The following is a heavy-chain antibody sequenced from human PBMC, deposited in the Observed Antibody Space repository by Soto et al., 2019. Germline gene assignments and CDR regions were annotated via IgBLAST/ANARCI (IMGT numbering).Heavy chain of an antibody. D-gene: IGHD4-17*01. J-gene: IGHJ4*02. CDR3: AQVPGYTVTPPDDY. CDR2: ISYDGTNK. V-gene: IGHV3-30*18. Sequence: QVQLVESGGGVVQPGRSLRLSCVASGFIFGSYGMHWVRQAPGEGLEWVAVISYDGTNKYYADSVKGRFTISRDNSKNTLWLQMNSLRAEDTAVYYCAQVPGYTVTPPDDYWGQGTLVTVSS. CDR1: GFIFGSYG.